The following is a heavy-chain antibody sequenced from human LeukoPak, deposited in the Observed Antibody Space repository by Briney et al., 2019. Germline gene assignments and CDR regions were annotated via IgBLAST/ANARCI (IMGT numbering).Heavy chain of an antibody. Sequence: PGGSLRLSCEASGFSFSASSMNWVRQAPGKGLEWVSSIFGDGPGLYYADSVKGRFTISRDNGKNSVYLEMNSLRDDDTAVYYCTREGGSTDAGFWGQGTLGTVSS. CDR2: IFGDGPGL. CDR1: GFSFSASS. V-gene: IGHV3-21*06. J-gene: IGHJ4*02. D-gene: IGHD5/OR15-5a*01. CDR3: TREGGSTDAGF.